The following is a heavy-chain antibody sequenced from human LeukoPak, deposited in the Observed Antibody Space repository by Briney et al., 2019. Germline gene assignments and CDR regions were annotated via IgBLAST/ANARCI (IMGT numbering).Heavy chain of an antibody. Sequence: GGSLRLSCAASGFTFSSYWMHWVRQAPGKGLVWVSRINSDGSSTSYADSVKGRFTISRDNAKNTLYLQMNSLRAEDTAVYYCANIAAPPTYYYYYYMDVWGKGTTVTVSS. CDR1: GFTFSSYW. J-gene: IGHJ6*03. CDR2: INSDGSST. D-gene: IGHD6-6*01. V-gene: IGHV3-74*01. CDR3: ANIAAPPTYYYYYYMDV.